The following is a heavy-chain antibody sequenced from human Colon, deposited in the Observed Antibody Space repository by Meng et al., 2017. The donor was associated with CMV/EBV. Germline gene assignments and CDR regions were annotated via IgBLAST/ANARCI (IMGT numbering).Heavy chain of an antibody. CDR3: AHRPYGSGSYFFDY. CDR1: GFSLSTIGRG. D-gene: IGHD3-10*01. Sequence: LKGFVPLLVKPPQTPTLTRTFSGFSLSTIGRGVGWIRQPPGKALEWLGVIYWDDDKRYSPSLKSRLTITKDTSKNQVVLTMTNLDPLDTATYYCAHRPYGSGSYFFDYWGQGTLVTVSS. J-gene: IGHJ4*02. V-gene: IGHV2-5*02. CDR2: IYWDDDK.